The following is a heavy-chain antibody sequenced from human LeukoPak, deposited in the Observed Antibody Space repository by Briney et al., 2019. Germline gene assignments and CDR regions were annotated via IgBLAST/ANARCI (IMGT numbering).Heavy chain of an antibody. D-gene: IGHD3-22*01. CDR2: ISGGGDST. J-gene: IGHJ3*02. Sequence: GGSLRLSCAASGFIFSNYAMSWVRQAPTKGLEWVSTISGGGDSTYYADSVKGRFTISRDYSKNTLYMQMNSLRAEDTAVYYCAKHKDSSGYTDAFDIWGQGTMVTVSS. V-gene: IGHV3-23*01. CDR3: AKHKDSSGYTDAFDI. CDR1: GFIFSNYA.